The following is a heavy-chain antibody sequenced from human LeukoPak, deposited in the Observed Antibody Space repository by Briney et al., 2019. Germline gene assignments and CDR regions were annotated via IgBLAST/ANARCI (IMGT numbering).Heavy chain of an antibody. Sequence: GGSLRLSCAASGFTFDDYAMHWVRQAPGKGLEWVSGISGSDGSTYYADSVKGRFTISRDNSKNTLYLQMISLRAEDTAIYYCAKQKYSGSYSYFDYWGQGTLVTVSS. CDR2: ISGSDGST. J-gene: IGHJ4*02. D-gene: IGHD1-26*01. CDR3: AKQKYSGSYSYFDY. V-gene: IGHV3-23*01. CDR1: GFTFDDYA.